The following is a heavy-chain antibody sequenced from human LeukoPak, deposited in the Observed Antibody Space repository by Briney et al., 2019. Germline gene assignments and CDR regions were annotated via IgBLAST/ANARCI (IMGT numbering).Heavy chain of an antibody. CDR3: ARAKPKNMVRGLIMRRESRYYFDY. D-gene: IGHD3-10*01. CDR2: IYSGGST. V-gene: IGHV3-53*01. CDR1: GFTVSSNY. J-gene: IGHJ4*02. Sequence: AGGSLRLSCAASGFTVSSNYMSWVRQAPGKGLEWVSVIYSGGSTYYADSVKGRFTISRDNSKSTLYIQMNSLRAEDTAVYYSARAKPKNMVRGLIMRRESRYYFDYWGQGTLVTVSS.